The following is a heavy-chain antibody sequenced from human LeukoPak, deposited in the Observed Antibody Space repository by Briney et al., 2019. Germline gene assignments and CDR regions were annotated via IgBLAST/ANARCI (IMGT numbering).Heavy chain of an antibody. D-gene: IGHD3-10*01. CDR2: IYTSGST. V-gene: IGHV4-4*07. Sequence: SETLSLTCTVSGGSISSYYWSWIRQPAGKGLEWIGRIYTSGSTNYNPSLTSRVTMSVDTSKNQFSLKLSSVTAADTAVYYCARGYSHYYGSGSYYYWDQGTLVTVSS. CDR3: ARGYSHYYGSGSYYY. CDR1: GGSISSYY. J-gene: IGHJ4*02.